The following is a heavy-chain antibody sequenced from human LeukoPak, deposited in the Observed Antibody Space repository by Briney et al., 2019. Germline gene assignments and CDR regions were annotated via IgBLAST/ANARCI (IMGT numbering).Heavy chain of an antibody. J-gene: IGHJ6*03. CDR1: GGSISSYY. D-gene: IGHD6-6*01. CDR3: ARVYSSSAGPDYYYYYMDV. CDR2: IYTSGST. Sequence: PSETLSLTCTVSGGSISSYYWSWIRQPAGKGLEWIGRIYTSGSTNYNPSLKSRVTMSVDTSKNQFSLKLSSVTAADTAVYYCARVYSSSAGPDYYYYYMDVWGKGTTVTVSS. V-gene: IGHV4-4*07.